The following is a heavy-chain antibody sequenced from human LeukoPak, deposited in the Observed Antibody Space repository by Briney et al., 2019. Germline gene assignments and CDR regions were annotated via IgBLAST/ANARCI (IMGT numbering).Heavy chain of an antibody. CDR2: ISAYNGNT. Sequence: ASVKVSCKASGYTFTSYGISWVRQAPGQGLEWMGLISAYNGNTNYAQKLQGRVTMTTDTSTSTAYMELRSLRSDDTAVYYCASGEVVTSRVAFYYYYGMDVWGQGTTVTVSS. J-gene: IGHJ6*02. D-gene: IGHD4-23*01. CDR1: GYTFTSYG. V-gene: IGHV1-18*01. CDR3: ASGEVVTSRVAFYYYYGMDV.